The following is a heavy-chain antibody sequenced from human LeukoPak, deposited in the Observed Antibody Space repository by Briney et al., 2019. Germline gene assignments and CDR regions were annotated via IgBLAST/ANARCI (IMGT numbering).Heavy chain of an antibody. Sequence: GRSLRLSCAASGFTFDDYAMHWVRQAPGKSLEWVSGITYNSGTIGYADSVKGRFTISRDNAKNSLYLQMNSLRGEDTALYYCAKAGGATMTYIDYWGQGTLVTVSS. V-gene: IGHV3-9*01. CDR2: ITYNSGTI. J-gene: IGHJ4*02. CDR1: GFTFDDYA. CDR3: AKAGGATMTYIDY. D-gene: IGHD5-24*01.